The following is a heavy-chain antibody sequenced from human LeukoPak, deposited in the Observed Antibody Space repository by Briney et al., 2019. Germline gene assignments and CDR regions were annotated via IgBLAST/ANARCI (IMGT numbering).Heavy chain of an antibody. V-gene: IGHV3-74*01. D-gene: IGHD3-3*01. CDR2: IIGDGRSA. J-gene: IGHJ5*02. Sequence: GGSLRLSCAASGFIFSSYWMFWVRQAPGKGLLWVSRIIGDGRSASYAEAVKGRFTIYRDNAKNTLYLQMNSLRSEDTAVYYCARGGSGHYYPTWGQGTLVTVSS. CDR1: GFIFSSYW. CDR3: ARGGSGHYYPT.